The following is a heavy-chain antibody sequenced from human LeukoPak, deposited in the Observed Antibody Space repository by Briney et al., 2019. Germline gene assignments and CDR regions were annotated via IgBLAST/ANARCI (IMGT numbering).Heavy chain of an antibody. CDR3: ASADSGYDWPYFDY. CDR2: IYYSGST. CDR1: GGSISSYY. D-gene: IGHD5-12*01. Sequence: SETLSLICTVSGGSISSYYWSWIRQPPGKGLEWIGYIYYSGSTNYNPSLKSRVTISVDTSKNQFSLKLSSVTAADTAVYYCASADSGYDWPYFDYWGQGTLVTVSS. V-gene: IGHV4-59*08. J-gene: IGHJ4*02.